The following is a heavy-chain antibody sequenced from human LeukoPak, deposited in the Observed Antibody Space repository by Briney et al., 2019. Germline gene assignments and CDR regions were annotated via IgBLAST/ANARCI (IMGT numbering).Heavy chain of an antibody. CDR2: ISSSSSTI. V-gene: IGHV3-48*04. J-gene: IGHJ4*02. CDR3: ARRGGNYYGSGSLYFDY. CDR1: GFTFSSYS. Sequence: PGGSLRLSCAASGFTFSSYSMNWVRQAPGKGLEWVSYISSSSSTIYYADSVKGRFTISRDNAKNSLYLQMNSLRAEDTAVYYCARRGGNYYGSGSLYFDYWGQGTLVTVSS. D-gene: IGHD3-10*01.